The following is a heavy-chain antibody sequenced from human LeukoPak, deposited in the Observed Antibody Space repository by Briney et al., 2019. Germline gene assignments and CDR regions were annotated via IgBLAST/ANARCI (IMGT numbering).Heavy chain of an antibody. V-gene: IGHV3-53*04. CDR1: GFTVSSNY. CDR3: ARGVVGATTGWYFDL. D-gene: IGHD1-26*01. Sequence: GGSLRLSCAASGFTVSSNYMSWVRQAPGKGLEWVSVIYSGGSTYYADSVKGRFTISRHNSKNTLYLQMNSLRAEDTAVYYCARGVVGATTGWYFDLWGRGTLVTVSS. CDR2: IYSGGST. J-gene: IGHJ2*01.